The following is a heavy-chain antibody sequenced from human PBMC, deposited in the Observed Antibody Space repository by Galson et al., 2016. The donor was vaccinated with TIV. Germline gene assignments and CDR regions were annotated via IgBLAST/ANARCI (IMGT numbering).Heavy chain of an antibody. Sequence: LSLTCIVSGGSIITKSYYWGWIRQPPGKGLEWIGIVYDNENAYYNPSLKSRVTISVDTSKNQFSLKLISVTAADTAVYYCARERTPPGPDNDTWFDPWGHGILVTVSS. CDR3: ARERTPPGPDNDTWFDP. J-gene: IGHJ5*02. CDR2: VYDNENA. CDR1: GGSIITKSYY. V-gene: IGHV4-39*07. D-gene: IGHD3-22*01.